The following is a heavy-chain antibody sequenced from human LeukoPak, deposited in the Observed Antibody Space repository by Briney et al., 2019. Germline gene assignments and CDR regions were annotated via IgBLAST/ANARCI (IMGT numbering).Heavy chain of an antibody. CDR1: GGSISSSSYS. Sequence: PSETLSLTCTVSGGSISSSSYSWGWIRQPPGRGLEWIGSIYYSGTTYYSPSPKSRVTISVDTSKIQFSLKLSSVAATDTAVYFCARLRFDFWSGYTHPYFDYWGQGTLVTVSS. V-gene: IGHV4-39*01. D-gene: IGHD3-3*01. CDR2: IYYSGTT. J-gene: IGHJ4*02. CDR3: ARLRFDFWSGYTHPYFDY.